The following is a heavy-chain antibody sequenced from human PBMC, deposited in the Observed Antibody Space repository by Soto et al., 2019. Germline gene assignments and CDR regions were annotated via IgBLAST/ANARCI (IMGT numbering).Heavy chain of an antibody. CDR1: GFTCSGYV. V-gene: IGHV3-23*01. Sequence: GGSLRLSCAASGFTCSGYVMTWVRQVPGKGLEWVSSIRGSSDYYADSVKGRFTISRDKSKNTLYLQLDSLRAEDTAVYYCARARSYGDTNLVAFDIWGQGTLVTVSS. D-gene: IGHD4-17*01. J-gene: IGHJ3*02. CDR3: ARARSYGDTNLVAFDI. CDR2: IRGSSD.